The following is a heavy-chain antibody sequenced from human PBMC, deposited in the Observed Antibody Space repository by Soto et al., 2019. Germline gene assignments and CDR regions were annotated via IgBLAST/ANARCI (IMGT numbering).Heavy chain of an antibody. D-gene: IGHD4-17*01. CDR3: AKDRYGDYGGIDY. J-gene: IGHJ4*02. CDR2: ITGSGGST. CDR1: GFTFSTYA. Sequence: GGSLRLSCAASGFTFSTYAMLWVRQAPGKGLEWVSVITGSGGSTYYADSVKGRFTISRDTSKNTLFLQMNSLRAEDTAVYYCAKDRYGDYGGIDYWGQGTMVTVSS. V-gene: IGHV3-23*01.